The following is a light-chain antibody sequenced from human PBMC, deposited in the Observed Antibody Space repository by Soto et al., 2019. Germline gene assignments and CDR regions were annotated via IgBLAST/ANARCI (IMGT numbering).Light chain of an antibody. Sequence: ETVLTQFPATLSLSPGEGATLYCRTGQSVNNDYFAWYQQTPGQAPRLLVCGIFNRATGFPARFSGSGSGTDFTLTISGLESEDSAVYYCQHYDGSPRTFGRGTKVEIK. CDR3: QHYDGSPRT. V-gene: IGKV3-20*01. J-gene: IGKJ2*01. CDR2: GIF. CDR1: QSVNNDY.